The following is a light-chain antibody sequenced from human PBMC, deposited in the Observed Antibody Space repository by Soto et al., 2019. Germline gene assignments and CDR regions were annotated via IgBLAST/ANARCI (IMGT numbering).Light chain of an antibody. V-gene: IGLV1-40*01. Sequence: QSALTQPPSISGARGQSVTISCTGSSSNIGAGSDVHWYHQLPGTAPKLLIYGNTNRPSGVPDRFSGSKSGTSASLAIAGLQTEDEGDYYCQTYDSSLSGLYVFGTGTKVTVL. CDR2: GNT. CDR3: QTYDSSLSGLYV. CDR1: SSNIGAGSD. J-gene: IGLJ1*01.